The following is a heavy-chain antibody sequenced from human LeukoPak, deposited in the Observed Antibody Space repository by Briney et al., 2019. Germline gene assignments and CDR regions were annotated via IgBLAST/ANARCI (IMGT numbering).Heavy chain of an antibody. CDR2: IYYSGRT. J-gene: IGHJ4*02. D-gene: IGHD3-22*01. V-gene: IGHV4-59*08. CDR1: VGSISSYY. Sequence: SETLSLTCTVSVGSISSYYGSCIRQPPGEKLECIGYIYYSGRTYYNPSLQSRVTISVHASKNQFSLSLRSVTAADTAVYFCARTIPDSSGYYYSDYWGQGTLVTVSS. CDR3: ARTIPDSSGYYYSDY.